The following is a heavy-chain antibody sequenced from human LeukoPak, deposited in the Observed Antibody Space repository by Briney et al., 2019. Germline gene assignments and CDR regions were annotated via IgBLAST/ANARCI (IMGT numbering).Heavy chain of an antibody. V-gene: IGHV3-74*01. J-gene: IGHJ4*02. D-gene: IGHD1/OR15-1a*01. CDR2: ITTDETT. CDR3: AKDWFATTDC. CDR1: GFPFSVAW. Sequence: GGSLRLSCAASGFPFSVAWMHWFRQVPGKGLMWVSRITTDETTTCADSVRGRFSISRDNAKDTVYLQMNSLRVEDTAVYYCAKDWFATTDCWGQGILVTVSS.